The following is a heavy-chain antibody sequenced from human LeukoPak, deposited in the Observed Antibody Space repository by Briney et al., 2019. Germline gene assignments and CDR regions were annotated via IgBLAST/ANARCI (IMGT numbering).Heavy chain of an antibody. CDR3: ARNRAYCGGDCYPYFDY. CDR2: IKPNSGGT. J-gene: IGHJ4*02. CDR1: GYTFTGYY. D-gene: IGHD2-21*02. Sequence: GASVKVSCKASGYTFTGYYMHWVRQAPGQGLEWMGWIKPNSGGTNYAQKFQGRVTMTRDTSISTAYMELSRLRSDDTAVYYCARNRAYCGGDCYPYFDYWGQGTLVTVSS. V-gene: IGHV1-2*02.